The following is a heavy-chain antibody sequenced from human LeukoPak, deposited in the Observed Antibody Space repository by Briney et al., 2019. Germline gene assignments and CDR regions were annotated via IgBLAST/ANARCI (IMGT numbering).Heavy chain of an antibody. CDR1: GGSFSGYY. Sequence: SETLSLTCAVYGGSFSGYYWSWIRQPPGKGLEWIGEIKHSGSTNYNPSLKSRVTISVDTSKNQFSLKLSSVTAADTAVYYCARGRVYIVVVPAAKFLYYYGMDVWGQGTTVTVSS. V-gene: IGHV4-34*01. D-gene: IGHD2-2*01. CDR3: ARGRVYIVVVPAAKFLYYYGMDV. J-gene: IGHJ6*02. CDR2: IKHSGST.